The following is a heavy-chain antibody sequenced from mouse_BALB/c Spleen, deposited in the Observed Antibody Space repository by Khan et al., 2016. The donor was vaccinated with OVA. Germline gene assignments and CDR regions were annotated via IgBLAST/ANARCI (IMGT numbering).Heavy chain of an antibody. D-gene: IGHD2-4*01. V-gene: IGHV3-2*02. CDR1: GYSITSEFA. CDR3: ARKDYYDYDPFPY. Sequence: EVQRVESGPGLVKPSQSLSLTCTVTGYSITSEFAWNWIRQFPGNKLEWMGYISYSGNTRYNPSLKSLISITRDTSRNQFFLQLNSVTTEDTATYYCARKDYYDYDPFPYWGQGTLVTVSA. J-gene: IGHJ3*01. CDR2: ISYSGNT.